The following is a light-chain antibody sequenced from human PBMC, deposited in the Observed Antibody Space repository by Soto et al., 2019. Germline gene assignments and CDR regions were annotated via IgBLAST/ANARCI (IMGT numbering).Light chain of an antibody. J-gene: IGLJ3*02. V-gene: IGLV2-23*01. CDR2: EGS. Sequence: QSVLTQPASVSGSPGQSITISCTGTSSDVGSYNLVSWYQQHPGKAPKLMIYEGSKRPSGVSNRFSGSKSGNTASLTISGLQAEDEADYYCCSYAGSSLPFGGGTQLTVL. CDR1: SSDVGSYNL. CDR3: CSYAGSSLP.